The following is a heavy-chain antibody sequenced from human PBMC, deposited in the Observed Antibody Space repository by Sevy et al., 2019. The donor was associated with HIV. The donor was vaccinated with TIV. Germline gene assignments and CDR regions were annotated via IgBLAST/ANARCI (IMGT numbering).Heavy chain of an antibody. CDR2: ILYYGSNK. Sequence: GGSLRLSCAASGFTFSSYGMHWVRQAPGKGLEWVAVILYYGSNKDYAHSVKGRFTISRDNSKNTLYLQMNSLRAEDTAVYYCAKSYGGIEGAFDIWGQGTMVTVSS. CDR1: GFTFSSYG. CDR3: AKSYGGIEGAFDI. D-gene: IGHD4-17*01. V-gene: IGHV3-30*18. J-gene: IGHJ3*02.